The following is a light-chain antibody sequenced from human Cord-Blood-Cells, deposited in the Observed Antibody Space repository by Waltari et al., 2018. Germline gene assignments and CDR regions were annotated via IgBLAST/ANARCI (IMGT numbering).Light chain of an antibody. CDR1: QSFSSSY. V-gene: IGKV3-20*01. CDR2: GAS. J-gene: IGKJ5*01. Sequence: EIVLTQSPGTLSLSPGERATLSCRASQSFSSSYLAWYQQKPGQAPRLLIYGASSRATGIPDRFSGSGSGTDFTLTISRLEPEDFAVYYCQQYGSSPSIIFGQGTRLEIK. CDR3: QQYGSSPSII.